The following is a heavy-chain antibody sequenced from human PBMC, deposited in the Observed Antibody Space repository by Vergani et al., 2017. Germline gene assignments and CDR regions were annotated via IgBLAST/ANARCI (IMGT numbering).Heavy chain of an antibody. CDR3: ARARCIQTCYMSNWHDS. Sequence: DVHLAESGGGFFQPGGSLRLSCSASGVSFNSDWMHWVRHVPGKGLLWVSRIKSDGSITAYANSVTGRFTNSRDNAHNTLYLQMNSLRVEDTGVYYCARARCIQTCYMSNWHDSWGQGTLVTVSS. CDR1: GVSFNSDW. D-gene: IGHD3-9*01. V-gene: IGHV3-74*03. CDR2: IKSDGSIT. J-gene: IGHJ5*01.